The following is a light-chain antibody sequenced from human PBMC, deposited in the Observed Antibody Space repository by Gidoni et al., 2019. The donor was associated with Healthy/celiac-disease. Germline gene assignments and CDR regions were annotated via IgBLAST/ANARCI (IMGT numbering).Light chain of an antibody. V-gene: IGKV3-20*01. CDR1: QSVSSSY. J-gene: IGKJ5*01. CDR3: QQYGSSPPIT. Sequence: EIVFTQSPGTLSLSPGERATLSCRASQSVSSSYLAWYQQKPGQAPRLLIYGASSRATGIPDRFSGSGSGTDVTLTISRLEPEDFAVYYCQQYGSSPPITFGQGTRLEIK. CDR2: GAS.